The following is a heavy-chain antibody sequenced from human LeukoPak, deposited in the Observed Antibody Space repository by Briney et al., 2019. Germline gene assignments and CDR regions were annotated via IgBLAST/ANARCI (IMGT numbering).Heavy chain of an antibody. J-gene: IGHJ5*02. Sequence: SETLSLTCSVSGDSMSGYYWSWIRQPPGKGLEWIGYMYYSGTTNYNPSLKSRVTISADTSKNHFSLKLYSVTAADTAVYYCARQDNYPGFGRGFDPWGQGFLVTVTS. D-gene: IGHD1-14*01. CDR3: ARQDNYPGFGRGFDP. CDR2: MYYSGTT. V-gene: IGHV4-59*08. CDR1: GDSMSGYY.